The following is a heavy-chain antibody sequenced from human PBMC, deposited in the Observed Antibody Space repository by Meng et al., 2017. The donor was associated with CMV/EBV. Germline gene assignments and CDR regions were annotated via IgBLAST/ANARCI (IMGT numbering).Heavy chain of an antibody. Sequence: GESLKISCAASGFTFSSYSMNWVRQAPGKGLEWVSSISSSSSYIYYADSVKGRFTISRDNAKNSLYLQINSLRAEDTAVYYCAREGYCSGGSCNPDYWGQGTLVTVSS. CDR1: GFTFSSYS. V-gene: IGHV3-21*01. CDR3: AREGYCSGGSCNPDY. J-gene: IGHJ4*02. CDR2: ISSSSSYI. D-gene: IGHD2-15*01.